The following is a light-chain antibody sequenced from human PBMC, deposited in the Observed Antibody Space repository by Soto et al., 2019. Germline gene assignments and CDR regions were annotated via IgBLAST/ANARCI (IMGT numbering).Light chain of an antibody. J-gene: IGLJ1*01. CDR2: EVS. Sequence: QSALTQPASVSGSPGQSITISCTGSYSDVGGDDFVSWYQHHPGKAPKLIIYEVSYRPSGVSNRFSGSKSGNTASLTISGLQAEDEADYHCSSWDDNLDAVVFGAGTKATVL. V-gene: IGLV2-14*01. CDR1: YSDVGGDDF. CDR3: SSWDDNLDAVV.